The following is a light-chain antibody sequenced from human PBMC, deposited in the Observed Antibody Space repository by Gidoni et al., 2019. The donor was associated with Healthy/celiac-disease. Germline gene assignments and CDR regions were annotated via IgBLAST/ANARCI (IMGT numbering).Light chain of an antibody. J-gene: IGKJ3*01. CDR2: GAS. Sequence: EIVLTQSTGTLSLSPGDIATLSCRASQSVSSSYLSWYQQKPGQAPRLLIYGASSSATGIPDRFSGSGSGTDFTLTISRLEPEDVAVYYCQQYGSSPPIFTFGPGTKVDIK. CDR3: QQYGSSPPIFT. CDR1: QSVSSSY. V-gene: IGKV3-20*01.